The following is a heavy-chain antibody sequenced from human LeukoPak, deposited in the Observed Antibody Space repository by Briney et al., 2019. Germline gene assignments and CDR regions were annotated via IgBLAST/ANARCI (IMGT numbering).Heavy chain of an antibody. Sequence: PSETLSLTCTVSGVSISSAAYYWGWVRQPPGKGLEWIGRIYTSGSTNYNPSLKSRVTISVDTSKNQFSLKLSSVTAADTAVYYCARDSSGYYYHYWGQGTLVTVSS. J-gene: IGHJ4*02. CDR2: IYTSGST. CDR1: GVSISSAAYY. D-gene: IGHD3-22*01. CDR3: ARDSSGYYYHY. V-gene: IGHV4-61*02.